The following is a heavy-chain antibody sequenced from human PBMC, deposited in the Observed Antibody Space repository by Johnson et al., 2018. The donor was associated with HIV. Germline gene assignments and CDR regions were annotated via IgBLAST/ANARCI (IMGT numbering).Heavy chain of an antibody. D-gene: IGHD4-23*01. J-gene: IGHJ3*02. CDR2: IYSGGST. Sequence: VQLVEPGGGLIQPGGSLRLSCAASGFTVSINYMSWVRQAPGMGLEWVSVIYSGGSTYYADSVKGRFTISRDNSKNTLYLQRNSRRAEDTAVYYCARGGAGGNSEGAFDIWGQGTMVTVSS. CDR1: GFTVSINY. V-gene: IGHV3-53*01. CDR3: ARGGAGGNSEGAFDI.